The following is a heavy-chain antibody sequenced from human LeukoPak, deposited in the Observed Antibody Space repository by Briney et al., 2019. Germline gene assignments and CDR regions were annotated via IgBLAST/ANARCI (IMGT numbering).Heavy chain of an antibody. CDR2: IYHSGDT. Sequence: SETLSLTCAVSGASISSGGYYWSWIRQAPGKGLEWIGYIYHSGDTYYNPSLESRVTISVDRSKNQFSLKLSSVTAADTAVYYCARESDIAAAGNDAFDIWGQGTMVTVSS. V-gene: IGHV4-30-2*01. CDR1: GASISSGGYY. CDR3: ARESDIAAAGNDAFDI. J-gene: IGHJ3*02. D-gene: IGHD6-13*01.